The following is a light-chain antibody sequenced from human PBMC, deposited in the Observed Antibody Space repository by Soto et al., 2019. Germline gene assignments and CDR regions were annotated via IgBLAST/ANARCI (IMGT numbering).Light chain of an antibody. CDR1: NLGDKY. J-gene: IGLJ2*01. Sequence: SYELTQPPSVSVSPGQTASIPCSGDNLGDKYAYWYQQKPGQSPVLVIYQDYKRPSGIPERFSGSNSGNTATLTISGAQSMDEADYHCQAWDSRTARVFGGGTKLTVL. CDR3: QAWDSRTARV. V-gene: IGLV3-1*01. CDR2: QDY.